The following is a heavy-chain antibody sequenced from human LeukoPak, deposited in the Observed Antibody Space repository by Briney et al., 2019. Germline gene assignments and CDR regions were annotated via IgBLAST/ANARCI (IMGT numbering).Heavy chain of an antibody. CDR1: GASISSYF. D-gene: IGHD3-22*01. CDR2: IHYSGNT. CDR3: TRFYDRSGPHFDY. V-gene: IGHV4-59*01. Sequence: SETLSLTGTVSGASISSYFWSWIRQPPGKGLEWIGDIHYSGNTNYNPSLKSRVTISVDTSKNQFSLKLTSVTAADTAVYYCTRFYDRSGPHFDYWGQGTLVTVSS. J-gene: IGHJ4*02.